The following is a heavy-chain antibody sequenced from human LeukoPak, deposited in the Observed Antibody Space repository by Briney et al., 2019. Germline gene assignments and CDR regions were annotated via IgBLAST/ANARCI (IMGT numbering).Heavy chain of an antibody. J-gene: IGHJ3*02. Sequence: SETLSLTCTVSGGSITGYHWSWIRQPPGKGLEWTGYIYSSVTTNYKPSLKSRVTISADTSKNQISLKLTSVTAADTAIYYCARRNDFHIWGQGTMVTVSS. CDR3: ARRNDFHI. V-gene: IGHV4-4*08. CDR2: IYSSVTT. CDR1: GGSITGYH.